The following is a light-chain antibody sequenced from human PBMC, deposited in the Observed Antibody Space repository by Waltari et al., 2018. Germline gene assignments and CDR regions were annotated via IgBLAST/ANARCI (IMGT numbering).Light chain of an antibody. CDR1: RSDVGGYNF. V-gene: IGLV2-11*01. Sequence: QSALTQPRSVSGSPGQSVTISCTGTRSDVGGYNFVSWYQQHPGTAPKLIISDVTKRPAGGPDRFSCSKSGNTASLTISGLQAEDEADYYCSSYAGNYVAFGGGTKLTVL. CDR3: SSYAGNYVA. CDR2: DVT. J-gene: IGLJ2*01.